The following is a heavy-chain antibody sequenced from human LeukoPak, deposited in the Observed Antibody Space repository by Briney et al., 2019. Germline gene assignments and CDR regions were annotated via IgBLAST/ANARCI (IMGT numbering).Heavy chain of an antibody. CDR3: ARASPVVDY. V-gene: IGHV4-59*01. CDR1: GGSISSYY. Sequence: SETLSLTCTDSGGSISSYYRSWVRQPPGKGLEWIGYIYYSGSTNYNPSLKSRVTISVDTSKNQFSLKLSSVTAADTAVYYFARASPVVDYWGQGTLVTVSS. CDR2: IYYSGST. J-gene: IGHJ4*02.